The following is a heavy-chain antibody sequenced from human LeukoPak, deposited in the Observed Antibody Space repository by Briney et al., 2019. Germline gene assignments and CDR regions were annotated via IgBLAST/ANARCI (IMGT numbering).Heavy chain of an antibody. CDR3: ACGVPHSYYYMDV. V-gene: IGHV4-31*03. D-gene: IGHD2-21*01. Sequence: SQTLSLTCNVSGVSVSDGRYYWTWIRQHPGKGLEWIGYKYYSGSAKYNPSLKSRLTISVDTSKNQFSLSLSSVTAADTAVYYCACGVPHSYYYMDVWGKGTTVAVSS. J-gene: IGHJ6*03. CDR2: KYYSGSA. CDR1: GVSVSDGRYY.